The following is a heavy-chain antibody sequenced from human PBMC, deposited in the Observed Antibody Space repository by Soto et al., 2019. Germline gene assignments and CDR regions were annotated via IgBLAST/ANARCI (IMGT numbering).Heavy chain of an antibody. Sequence: GESLKISCKGSGYSFTSYWISWVRQMPGKGLDWLGIIYPGDSDTRYNPSFQGQVTISTDNSINTAYLQWNSLKASDTAIYYCAKHISRDFDFWSGLYYYYAMDVWGQGTTVTVSS. V-gene: IGHV5-51*01. J-gene: IGHJ6*02. CDR2: IYPGDSDT. D-gene: IGHD3-3*01. CDR1: GYSFTSYW. CDR3: AKHISRDFDFWSGLYYYYAMDV.